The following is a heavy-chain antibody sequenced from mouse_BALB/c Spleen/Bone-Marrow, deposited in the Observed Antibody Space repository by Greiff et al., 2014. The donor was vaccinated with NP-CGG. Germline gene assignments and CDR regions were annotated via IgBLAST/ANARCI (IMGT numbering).Heavy chain of an antibody. CDR1: GYTFTDYA. CDR2: ISTYSSNT. CDR3: ARGDGYYPYAMDY. D-gene: IGHD2-3*01. V-gene: IGHV1-67*01. J-gene: IGHJ4*01. Sequence: VQLQQSGPELVRPGVSVKISCKGSGYTFTDYAMHWVKQSHAKSLEWIGVISTYSSNTNYNQKFKGKATMTVDKSSSTAYMELARLTSEDSAIYYCARGDGYYPYAMDYWGQGTSVTVSS.